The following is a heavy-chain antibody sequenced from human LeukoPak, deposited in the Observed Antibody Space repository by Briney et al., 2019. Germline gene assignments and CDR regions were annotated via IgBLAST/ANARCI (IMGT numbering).Heavy chain of an antibody. Sequence: ASVKVSCKASGGTFSSYAISWVRQAPGQGLEWMGRIIPILGIANYAQKFQGRVTITADKSTSTAYMELSSLRSEDTAVYYCATRTTVTPKAYFDYWGQGTLVTVSS. CDR1: GGTFSSYA. CDR2: IIPILGIA. CDR3: ATRTTVTPKAYFDY. V-gene: IGHV1-69*04. J-gene: IGHJ4*02. D-gene: IGHD4-11*01.